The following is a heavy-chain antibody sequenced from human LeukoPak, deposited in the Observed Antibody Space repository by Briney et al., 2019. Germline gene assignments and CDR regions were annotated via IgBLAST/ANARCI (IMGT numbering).Heavy chain of an antibody. J-gene: IGHJ4*02. D-gene: IGHD3-3*01. Sequence: SVKVSCKASGGTFSSYAISWVRQAPGQGLEWMGGIIPIFGTANYAQKFQGRVTITADESTSTAYMELRSLRSDDTAVYYCGRDLYDFWSGYYTGIDYWGQGTLVTVSS. CDR2: IIPIFGTA. V-gene: IGHV1-69*13. CDR1: GGTFSSYA. CDR3: GRDLYDFWSGYYTGIDY.